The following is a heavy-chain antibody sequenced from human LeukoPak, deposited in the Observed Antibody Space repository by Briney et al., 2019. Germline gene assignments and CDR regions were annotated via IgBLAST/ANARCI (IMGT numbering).Heavy chain of an antibody. V-gene: IGHV4-34*01. Sequence: SETLSLTCAVYGGSFSDYYWTWIRQPPGKGLEWIGEINHSGSTNYNPSLKSRVTISVDTSENQFSLKLRSVTAADTAVYYCARGLGSIAGATASDYWGQGTLVTVSS. CDR2: INHSGST. CDR1: GGSFSDYY. CDR3: ARGLGSIAGATASDY. D-gene: IGHD1-26*01. J-gene: IGHJ4*02.